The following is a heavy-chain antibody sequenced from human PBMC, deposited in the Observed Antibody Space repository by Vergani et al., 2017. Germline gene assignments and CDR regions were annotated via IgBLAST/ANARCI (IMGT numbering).Heavy chain of an antibody. V-gene: IGHV4-59*01. D-gene: IGHD2-2*01. CDR1: GGSISSYY. Sequence: QVQLQESGPGLVKPSETLSLTCTVSGGSISSYYWSWIRQPPGKGLEWIGYIYYSGSTNYNPSLKSRVTISVDTSKNQFSLKLSSVTAADTAVYYFARLVVPAASDYYYMDVWGKGTTVTVSS. CDR3: ARLVVPAASDYYYMDV. J-gene: IGHJ6*03. CDR2: IYYSGST.